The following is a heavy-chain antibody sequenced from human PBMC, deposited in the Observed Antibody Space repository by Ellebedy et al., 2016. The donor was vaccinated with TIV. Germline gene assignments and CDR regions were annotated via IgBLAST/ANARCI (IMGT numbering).Heavy chain of an antibody. CDR2: IYPGDSDT. V-gene: IGHV5-51*01. J-gene: IGHJ4*02. CDR1: GYSFTSHR. Sequence: GESLKISCKNSGYSFTSHRVAWVRQTPGKGLEWMGFIYPGDSDTRYSPSFQGQVTISADKSISTAYLQWSSLKASDTAMYYCARRYGSGSYYNLGYWGQGTLVTVSS. D-gene: IGHD3-10*01. CDR3: ARRYGSGSYYNLGY.